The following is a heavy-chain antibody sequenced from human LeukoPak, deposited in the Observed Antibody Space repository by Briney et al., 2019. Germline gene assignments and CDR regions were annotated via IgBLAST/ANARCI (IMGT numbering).Heavy chain of an antibody. CDR2: IYYSGST. CDR1: GGSISSYY. V-gene: IGHV4-59*08. Sequence: SETLSLTCTVSGGSISSYYWSWIRQPPGKGLEWIGYIYYSGSTNYNPSLKSRVTISVDTSKNQFSLKLSSVTAADTAVYYCARDDTYYYDSSGNTVGAFDIWGQGTMVTVSS. J-gene: IGHJ3*02. CDR3: ARDDTYYYDSSGNTVGAFDI. D-gene: IGHD3-22*01.